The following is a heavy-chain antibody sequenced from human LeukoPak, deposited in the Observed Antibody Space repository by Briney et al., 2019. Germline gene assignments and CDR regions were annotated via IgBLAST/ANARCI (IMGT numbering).Heavy chain of an antibody. V-gene: IGHV1-2*02. Sequence: GASVKVSCKASGYTFTGYYMHWVRQAPGQGLEWMGWINPNSGGTNYAQKLQGRVTMTTDTSTSTAYMELRSLRSDDTAVYYCARAVWGVTPRGAFDIWGQGTMVTVSS. CDR1: GYTFTGYY. CDR3: ARAVWGVTPRGAFDI. J-gene: IGHJ3*02. CDR2: INPNSGGT. D-gene: IGHD2-21*02.